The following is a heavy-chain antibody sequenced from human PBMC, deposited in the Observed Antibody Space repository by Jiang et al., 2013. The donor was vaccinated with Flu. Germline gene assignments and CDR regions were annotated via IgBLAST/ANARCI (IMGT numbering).Heavy chain of an antibody. Sequence: KPTQTLTLTCTFSGFSLSTSGVGVGWIRQPPGKALEWLALIYWDDDKRYSPSLKSRLTITKDTSKNQVVLTMTNMDPVDTATYYCATHPPESDALHDAFDIVGPRDNG. D-gene: IGHD1-14*01. CDR1: GFSLSTSGVG. J-gene: IGHJ3*02. CDR3: ATHPPESDALHDAFDI. CDR2: IYWDDDK. V-gene: IGHV2-5*02.